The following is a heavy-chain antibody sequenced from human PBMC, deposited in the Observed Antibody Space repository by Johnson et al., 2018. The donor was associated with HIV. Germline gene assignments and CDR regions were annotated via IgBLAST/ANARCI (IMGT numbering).Heavy chain of an antibody. J-gene: IGHJ3*02. V-gene: IGHV3-30*04. Sequence: VQLVESGGGVVQPGRSLRLSCAASGFTFNSYAMHWVRQAPGKGLEWVAVISYDGSNKYYADSVKGRFTISRDNSKKTLYMQMNSLRAEDTAVYYCARGRIRQAYSGNYDDAFDIWGQGTMVTVSS. CDR3: ARGRIRQAYSGNYDDAFDI. D-gene: IGHD1-26*01. CDR2: ISYDGSNK. CDR1: GFTFNSYA.